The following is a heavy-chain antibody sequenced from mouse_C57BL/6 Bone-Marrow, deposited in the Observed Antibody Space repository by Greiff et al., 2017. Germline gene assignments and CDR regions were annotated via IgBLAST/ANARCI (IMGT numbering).Heavy chain of an antibody. CDR3: ERLNWDVSYFYY. J-gene: IGHJ2*01. Sequence: QVQLPQSGAELVKPGASVKMSCKASGYTFTTYPIEWMKQNHGKSLEWIGNFHPYNDDTKYNEKFKGKATLTVEKASSTVYLELSQLTSDDSDVYFCERLNWDVSYFYYWGQGTTLTVTS. V-gene: IGHV1-47*01. D-gene: IGHD4-1*01. CDR2: FHPYNDDT. CDR1: GYTFTTYP.